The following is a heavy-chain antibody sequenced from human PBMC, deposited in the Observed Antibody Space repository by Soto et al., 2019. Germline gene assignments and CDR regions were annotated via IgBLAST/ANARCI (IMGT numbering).Heavy chain of an antibody. D-gene: IGHD6-19*01. CDR3: TTAAKIGWYRFEN. V-gene: IGHV3-15*01. Sequence: EVQLVESGGGLLKPGGSLRLSCAASGFTLSNAWMNWVRQAPGNGLEWVGRIKDKTEGETTDYAAPVKGRFSISRDDSENTLYLQMNSLRTDDTGVYYCTTAAKIGWYRFENWGQGNLVTVSS. CDR2: IKDKTEGETT. CDR1: GFTLSNAW. J-gene: IGHJ4*02.